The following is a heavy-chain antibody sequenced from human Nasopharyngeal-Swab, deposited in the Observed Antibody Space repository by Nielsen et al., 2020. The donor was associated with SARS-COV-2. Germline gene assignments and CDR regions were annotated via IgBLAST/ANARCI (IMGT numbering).Heavy chain of an antibody. V-gene: IGHV3-7*01. CDR3: ARITRAVVIGGSDY. CDR2: IKQDGSEK. J-gene: IGHJ4*02. Sequence: GESLKISCAASGFTFSSYWMSWARQAPGKGLEWVANIKQDGSEKYYVDSVKGRFTISRDNAKNSLYLQMNSLRAEDTAVYYCARITRAVVIGGSDYWGQGTLVTVSS. D-gene: IGHD3-22*01. CDR1: GFTFSSYW.